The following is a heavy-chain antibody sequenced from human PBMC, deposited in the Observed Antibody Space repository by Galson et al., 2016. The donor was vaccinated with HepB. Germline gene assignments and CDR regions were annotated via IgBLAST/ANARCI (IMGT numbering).Heavy chain of an antibody. J-gene: IGHJ4*02. CDR2: ISPDNGRT. CDR3: ASATRGGLSSDLYEY. Sequence: SVKVSCKASGYTFTSYGITWVRQAPGQGLEWMGWISPDNGRTNYAQKLQGRVSMTTDTSTNSAYMELRSLRSDDTAVYYCASATRGGLSSDLYEYWGQGTLVTVSS. D-gene: IGHD2-8*01. CDR1: GYTFTSYG. V-gene: IGHV1-18*01.